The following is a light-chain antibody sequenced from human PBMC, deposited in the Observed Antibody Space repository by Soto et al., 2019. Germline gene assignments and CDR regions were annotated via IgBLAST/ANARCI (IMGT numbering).Light chain of an antibody. CDR3: QQYNTYWT. CDR1: QTISHW. V-gene: IGKV1-5*01. Sequence: DIHLTQSPSTLSASVGDRVTITCQASQTISHWLAWYQQKPGKAPKLLIFDASNLENGVPSRFSGSGSGTEFTLTITGLQPDDFATYYCQQYNTYWTFGQGTKVDNK. CDR2: DAS. J-gene: IGKJ1*01.